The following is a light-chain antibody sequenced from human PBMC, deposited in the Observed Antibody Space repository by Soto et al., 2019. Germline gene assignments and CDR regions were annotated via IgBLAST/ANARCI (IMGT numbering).Light chain of an antibody. CDR3: QTWGTGPVV. CDR1: SGHSRYA. CDR2: LNSDGSH. Sequence: QPVLTQSPSASASLGASVKFTCTLSSGHSRYAIAWHQQQPEKGPRYLMKLNSDGSHTKGDGIPDRFSGSSSGAERYLTISSLQSEDEAYYYCQTWGTGPVVFGGGTKLTVL. V-gene: IGLV4-69*01. J-gene: IGLJ2*01.